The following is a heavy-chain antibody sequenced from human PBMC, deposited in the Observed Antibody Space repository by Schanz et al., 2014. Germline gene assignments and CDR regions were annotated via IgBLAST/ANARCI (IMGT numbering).Heavy chain of an antibody. CDR2: IYSGGST. CDR1: GFTVSSNY. D-gene: IGHD4-17*01. Sequence: EVQLVESGGGLIQPGGSLRLSCAASGFTVSSNYMSWVRQAPGKGLEWVSVIYSGGSTYYADSVKGRFTISRDNAKSTLVLQMNSLRAEDTAVYYCVRDTDYHFDYWGQGTLVTVSS. J-gene: IGHJ4*02. V-gene: IGHV3-53*01. CDR3: VRDTDYHFDY.